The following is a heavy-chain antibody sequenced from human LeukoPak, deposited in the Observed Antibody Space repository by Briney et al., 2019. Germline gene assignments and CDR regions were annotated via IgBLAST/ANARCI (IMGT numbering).Heavy chain of an antibody. V-gene: IGHV4-31*03. J-gene: IGHJ4*02. CDR3: ARGRLISTADF. Sequence: SETLSLTCTVSGGAIGSGGYYWTWIRQHPGSGLEWIGYISYNGDTYYNPSLKSRVTISGDTSGNQFSLKLRSVNAADTAVYYCARGRLISTADFWGQGTLITVSS. D-gene: IGHD6-13*01. CDR1: GGAIGSGGYY. CDR2: ISYNGDT.